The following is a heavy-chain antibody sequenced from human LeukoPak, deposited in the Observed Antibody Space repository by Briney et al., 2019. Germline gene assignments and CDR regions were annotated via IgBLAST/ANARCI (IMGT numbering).Heavy chain of an antibody. J-gene: IGHJ4*02. CDR2: INPNSGDT. CDR3: ARVGHPTDIVVVPAAHSHLGTFDY. Sequence: ASVKVTCKASGYTLTDYYMHWVRQAPGQGLEWMGWINPNSGDTNYAQKFLGRVTVTRDTSIRTAYMDLSRLRSDDTAIYYCARVGHPTDIVVVPAAHSHLGTFDYWGQGTLVTVSS. D-gene: IGHD2-2*01. CDR1: GYTLTDYY. V-gene: IGHV1-2*02.